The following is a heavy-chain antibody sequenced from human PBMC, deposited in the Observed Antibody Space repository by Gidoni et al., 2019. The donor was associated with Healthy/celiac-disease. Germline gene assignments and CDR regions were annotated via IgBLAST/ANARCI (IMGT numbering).Heavy chain of an antibody. D-gene: IGHD6-13*01. CDR1: GFTFGDYA. CDR2: SRSKAYGGTT. Sequence: EVQLVESGGGLVQPGRSLRLSCTASGFTFGDYAMSWVRQAPGKGLEWVGFSRSKAYGGTTEYAASLKGRFTISRDDSKSIAYLQMNSLKTEDTAVYYCTRRQQLVGLLDYWGQGTLVTVSS. CDR3: TRRQQLVGLLDY. V-gene: IGHV3-49*04. J-gene: IGHJ4*02.